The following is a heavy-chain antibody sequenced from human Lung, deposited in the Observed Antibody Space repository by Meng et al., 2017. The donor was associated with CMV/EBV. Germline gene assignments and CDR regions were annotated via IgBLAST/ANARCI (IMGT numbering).Heavy chain of an antibody. CDR1: GFTLSSYG. J-gene: IGHJ6*02. V-gene: IGHV3-30*02. Sequence: GESLKISCAASGFTLSSYGMHWVRQAPGKGLEWVAFIRYDGSNKYYADSVKGRFTISRDNSKNTLYLQMNSLRAEDTAVYYCAKDQTYYGCSSTSCYTRAHYYYYYGMDVWGQGTTVXVSS. CDR2: IRYDGSNK. D-gene: IGHD2-2*02. CDR3: AKDQTYYGCSSTSCYTRAHYYYYYGMDV.